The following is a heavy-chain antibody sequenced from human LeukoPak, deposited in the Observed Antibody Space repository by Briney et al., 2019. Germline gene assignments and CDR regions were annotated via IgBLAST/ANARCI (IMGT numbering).Heavy chain of an antibody. CDR1: GYTFTGYY. CDR3: ARDKDDFWSGYYYYCMDV. V-gene: IGHV1-2*02. J-gene: IGHJ6*03. Sequence: ASVKVSCKASGYTFTGYYMHWVRQAPGQGLEWMGWINPNSGGTNYAQKFQGRVTMTRDTSISTAYMELSRLRSDDTAVYYCARDKDDFWSGYYYYCMDVWGKGTTVTVSS. CDR2: INPNSGGT. D-gene: IGHD3-3*01.